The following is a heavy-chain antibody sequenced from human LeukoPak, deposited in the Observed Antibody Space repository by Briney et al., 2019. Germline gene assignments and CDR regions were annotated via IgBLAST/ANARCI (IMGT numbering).Heavy chain of an antibody. CDR1: GFTFRSYW. D-gene: IGHD3/OR15-3a*01. V-gene: IGHV3-7*04. CDR2: IKQDASEI. J-gene: IGHJ6*02. CDR3: ARVRTENYYGMDV. Sequence: PGGSLRLSCAASGFTFRSYWMSWVRQAPGKGLEWVTNIKQDASEIYYVDSVNGRFTISRDNAKHSLYLQMNSLRVEDTAVYYCARVRTENYYGMDVWGQGTTVTVSS.